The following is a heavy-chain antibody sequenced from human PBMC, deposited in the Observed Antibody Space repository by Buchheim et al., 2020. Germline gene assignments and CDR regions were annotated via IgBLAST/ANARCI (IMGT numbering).Heavy chain of an antibody. CDR1: GGSFSGYY. Sequence: QVQLQQWGAGLLKPSETLSLTCAVYGGSFSGYYWSWIRQPPGKGLEWIGSIYYSGSTYYNPSLKSRVTISVDTSKNQFSLKLSSVTAADTAVYYCARHRADYVRPFDYWGQGTL. V-gene: IGHV4-34*01. J-gene: IGHJ4*02. CDR2: IYYSGST. CDR3: ARHRADYVRPFDY. D-gene: IGHD3-16*01.